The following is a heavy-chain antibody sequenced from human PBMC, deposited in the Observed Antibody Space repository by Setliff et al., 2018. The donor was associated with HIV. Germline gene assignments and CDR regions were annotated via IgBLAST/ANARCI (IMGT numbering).Heavy chain of an antibody. CDR2: INGGNAIT. D-gene: IGHD2-15*01. J-gene: IGHJ4*02. CDR1: GYSFSNYA. Sequence: ASVKVSCKASGYSFSNYAIHWVRQAPGQGLEWMGWINGGNAITKFSQKFQGRVTFTRDTSASTAYMELSSPRSEDTAVYYCATVRVAATPIDSFDYWGQGTLVTVSS. V-gene: IGHV1-3*01. CDR3: ATVRVAATPIDSFDY.